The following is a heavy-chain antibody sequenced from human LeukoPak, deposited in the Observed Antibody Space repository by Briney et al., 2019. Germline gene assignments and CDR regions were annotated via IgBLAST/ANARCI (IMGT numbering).Heavy chain of an antibody. J-gene: IGHJ4*02. D-gene: IGHD4-23*01. CDR1: GFTFSSYW. V-gene: IGHV3-74*01. Sequence: GGSLRLSCAASGFTFSSYWMHWVRQAPGKGLVWVSRINSDGSSTSYADSVKGRFTISRDNAKNSLYLQMNSLRAEDTAVYYCASSGHYGGNLIDYWGQGTLVTVSS. CDR3: ASSGHYGGNLIDY. CDR2: INSDGSST.